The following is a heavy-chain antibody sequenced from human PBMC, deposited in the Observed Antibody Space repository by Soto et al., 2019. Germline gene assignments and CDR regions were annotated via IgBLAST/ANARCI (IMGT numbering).Heavy chain of an antibody. Sequence: ASVKVSCKASGYTFTSYYMHWVRQAPGQGLEWMGIINPSGGSTSYAQKFQGRVTMTRDTSTSTVYMELSSLGSEDTAVYYCARDYYGSGSYYLFFDYWGQGTLVTVSS. CDR3: ARDYYGSGSYYLFFDY. D-gene: IGHD3-10*01. CDR1: GYTFTSYY. CDR2: INPSGGST. V-gene: IGHV1-46*01. J-gene: IGHJ4*02.